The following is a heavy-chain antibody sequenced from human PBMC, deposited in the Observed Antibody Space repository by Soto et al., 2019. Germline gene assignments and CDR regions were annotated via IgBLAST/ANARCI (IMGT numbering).Heavy chain of an antibody. V-gene: IGHV1-69*12. Sequence: QVQLVQSGAEVKKPGSSVKVSCKASGGTFTTSAISWVRQAPGQGLEWMGGIIPIFSTADYAQKFQGRVTITADESTTAAYXEMRSLRSEDTAVYYCARDRPRENYGGNYYYEMDVWGQGTTVTVSS. CDR1: GGTFTTSA. CDR3: ARDRPRENYGGNYYYEMDV. J-gene: IGHJ6*02. D-gene: IGHD4-17*01. CDR2: IIPIFSTA.